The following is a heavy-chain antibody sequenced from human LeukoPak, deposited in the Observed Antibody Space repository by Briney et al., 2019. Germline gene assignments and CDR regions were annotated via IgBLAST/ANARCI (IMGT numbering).Heavy chain of an antibody. CDR2: INSSSSYI. Sequence: GGSLRLSCAASGFTFSSYSMNCVRQAPGKGREWVSSINSSSSYIYYADSVKGRFTISRDNAKNSLYLQMNSLRAEDTAVYYCAREFTDSEYYYYGMDVWGQGTTVTVSS. V-gene: IGHV3-21*01. D-gene: IGHD2/OR15-2a*01. CDR3: AREFTDSEYYYYGMDV. J-gene: IGHJ6*02. CDR1: GFTFSSYS.